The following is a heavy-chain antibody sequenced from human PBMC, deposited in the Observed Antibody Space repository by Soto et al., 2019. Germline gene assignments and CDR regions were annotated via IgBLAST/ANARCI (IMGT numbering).Heavy chain of an antibody. CDR3: ARGGPDTTMVRGVIITLHYYGMDV. CDR1: GFTFSSYA. J-gene: IGHJ6*02. Sequence: GGSLRLSCAASGFTFSSYAMHWVRQAPGKGLEWVAVISYDGSNKYYADSVRGRFTISRDNSKNTLYLQMNSLRAEDTAVYYRARGGPDTTMVRGVIITLHYYGMDVWGQGTTVTVSS. CDR2: ISYDGSNK. D-gene: IGHD3-10*01. V-gene: IGHV3-30-3*01.